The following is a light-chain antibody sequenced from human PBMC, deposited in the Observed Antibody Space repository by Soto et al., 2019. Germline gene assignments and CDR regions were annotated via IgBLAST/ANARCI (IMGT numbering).Light chain of an antibody. CDR3: QQYGSSQS. V-gene: IGKV3-20*01. J-gene: IGKJ1*01. CDR1: QSVSSNY. Sequence: EIVLTQSPGTLSLSPGERATLSRRASQSVSSNYLAWYQQKLGQAPRLLIYGASSRATGIPDRFSGSGSGTDFTLTISRLEPEDFAVYYCQQYGSSQSFGQGTKVEIK. CDR2: GAS.